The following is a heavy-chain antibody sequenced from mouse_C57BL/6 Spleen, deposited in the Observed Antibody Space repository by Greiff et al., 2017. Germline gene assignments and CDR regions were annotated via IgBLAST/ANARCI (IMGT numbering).Heavy chain of an antibody. CDR1: GFTFSDYY. J-gene: IGHJ3*01. Sequence: EVMLVESGGGLVQPGGSLKLSCAASGFTFSDYYMYWVRQTPEKRLEWVAYISNGGGSTYYPDTVKGRFPISRDNAKNTLYLQMSRLKSEDTAMYYCARHGATVGGGFAYWGQGTLVTVSA. V-gene: IGHV5-12*01. CDR3: ARHGATVGGGFAY. D-gene: IGHD1-1*01. CDR2: ISNGGGST.